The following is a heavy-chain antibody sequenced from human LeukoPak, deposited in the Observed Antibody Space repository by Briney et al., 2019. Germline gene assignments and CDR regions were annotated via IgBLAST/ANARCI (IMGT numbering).Heavy chain of an antibody. J-gene: IGHJ5*02. D-gene: IGHD2-2*02. CDR1: GGTFSSYA. V-gene: IGHV1-69*13. CDR2: IIPIFGTA. Sequence: VASVKVSCKASGGTFSSYAISWVRQAPGQGLEWMGGIIPIFGTANYAQKFQGRVTTTADESTSTAYMELSSLRSEDTAVYYCARALHLYPFDPWGQGTLVTVSS. CDR3: ARALHLYPFDP.